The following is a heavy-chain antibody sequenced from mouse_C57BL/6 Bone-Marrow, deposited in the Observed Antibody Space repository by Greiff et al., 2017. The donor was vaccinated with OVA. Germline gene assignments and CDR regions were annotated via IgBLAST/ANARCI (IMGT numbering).Heavy chain of an antibody. CDR3: ARRKDSNCFFDY. V-gene: IGHV1-64*01. Sequence: QVQLKQPGAELVKPGASVKLSCKASGYTFTSYWMHWVKQRPGQGLEWIGMIHPNSGSTNYNEKFKSKATLTVDKSSSTAYMQLSSLTSEDSAVYYWARRKDSNCFFDYWGQGTTLTVSS. CDR2: IHPNSGST. CDR1: GYTFTSYW. D-gene: IGHD2-5*01. J-gene: IGHJ2*01.